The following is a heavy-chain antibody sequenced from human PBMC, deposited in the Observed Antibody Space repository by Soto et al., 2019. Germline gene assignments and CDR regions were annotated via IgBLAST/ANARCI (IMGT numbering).Heavy chain of an antibody. J-gene: IGHJ6*02. V-gene: IGHV3-23*01. D-gene: IGHD1-26*01. Sequence: PGGSLRLSCAASGFTFSSYAMSWVRQAPGKGLEWVSAISGSGGSTYYADSVKGRFTISRDNSKNTLYLQMNSLRAEDTAVYYCARDRMGATAIGPYGMDVWGQGTTVTVSS. CDR3: ARDRMGATAIGPYGMDV. CDR1: GFTFSSYA. CDR2: ISGSGGST.